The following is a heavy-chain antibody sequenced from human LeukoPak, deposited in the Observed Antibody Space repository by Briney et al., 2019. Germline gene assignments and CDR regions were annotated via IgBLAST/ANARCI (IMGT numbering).Heavy chain of an antibody. D-gene: IGHD6-19*01. Sequence: ASVTVSFKASGYTFIGYYIHWVRQAPGQGLEWMGWMNPDSGGTNYAQKFQGRVTMTRGTSITTAYMELSRLRSDDTAVYYCATYTSGSPFDYWGQGTLVTVSP. J-gene: IGHJ4*02. CDR1: GYTFIGYY. CDR2: MNPDSGGT. CDR3: ATYTSGSPFDY. V-gene: IGHV1-2*02.